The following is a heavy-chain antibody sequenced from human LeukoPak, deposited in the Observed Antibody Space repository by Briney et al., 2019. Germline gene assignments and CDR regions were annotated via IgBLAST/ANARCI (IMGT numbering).Heavy chain of an antibody. Sequence: PGGSLRLSCAASGFTFSTYTMNWVRQPQGKGLEWVSLISSSGTYIYYADSLKGRFTISRDNAKNSLYLQMNSLRAEDTAVYYCASVRGGSSWSYPFLDYWGQGTLVTVSS. D-gene: IGHD6-13*01. CDR2: ISSSGTYI. V-gene: IGHV3-21*01. CDR1: GFTFSTYT. CDR3: ASVRGGSSWSYPFLDY. J-gene: IGHJ4*02.